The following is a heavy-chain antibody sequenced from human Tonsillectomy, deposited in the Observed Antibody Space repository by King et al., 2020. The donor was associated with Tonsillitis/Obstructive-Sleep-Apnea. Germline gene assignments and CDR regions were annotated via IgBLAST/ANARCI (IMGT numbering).Heavy chain of an antibody. J-gene: IGHJ4*02. CDR2: IYPGDSDT. CDR3: ARLSGAGCSSTSCYGIFDY. D-gene: IGHD2-2*01. Sequence: VQLVESGAEVKKPGESLKISCKGSGYSFTSYWIGWVRQMPGKGLEWMGIIYPGDSDTRYSPSFQGQVTISADKSISTAYLQWSSLKASDTAMYYCARLSGAGCSSTSCYGIFDYWGQGTLVTVSS. V-gene: IGHV5-51*01. CDR1: GYSFTSYW.